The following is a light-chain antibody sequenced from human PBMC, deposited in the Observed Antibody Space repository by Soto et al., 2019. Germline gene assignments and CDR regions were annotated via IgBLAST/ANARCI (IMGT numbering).Light chain of an antibody. CDR1: QSVSSD. J-gene: IGKJ4*01. V-gene: IGKV3-15*01. CDR2: GAS. CDR3: QKYKNWPLT. Sequence: EIVMIQSPATLSVSPGERATLSCRASQSVSSDLAWYQHKTGQAPRLLIRGASTRATGVPARFSGSGSGTEFTLTISSLQSEDFAVYYCQKYKNWPLTFGGGTKVEIK.